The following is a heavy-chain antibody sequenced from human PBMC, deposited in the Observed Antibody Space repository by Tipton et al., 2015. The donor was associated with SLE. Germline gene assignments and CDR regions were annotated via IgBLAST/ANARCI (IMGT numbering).Heavy chain of an antibody. CDR3: ARRPWGDYYMDY. V-gene: IGHV4-4*07. J-gene: IGHJ4*02. Sequence: TLSLTCTVSGGSIGNNQWSWIRQPAGRGLEWIGRVYNSGTSRYNPSLKSRVTMSVDTSKNQFSLKLSSVTAADTAVYYCARRPWGDYYMDYWGQGTLVTVSS. D-gene: IGHD3-16*01. CDR1: GGSIGNNQ. CDR2: VYNSGTS.